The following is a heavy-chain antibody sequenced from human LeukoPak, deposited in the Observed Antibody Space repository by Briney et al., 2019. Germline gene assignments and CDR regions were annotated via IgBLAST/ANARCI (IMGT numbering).Heavy chain of an antibody. CDR1: GGSISSYY. CDR3: ARAGRDGYNFGY. V-gene: IGHV4-34*01. Sequence: SETLSLTCTVSGGSISSYYWTWIRQPPGKGLEWIGEINHSGSTNYNPSLKSRVTISVDTSKNQFSLKLSSVTAADTAVYYCARAGRDGYNFGYWGQGTLVTVSS. J-gene: IGHJ4*02. D-gene: IGHD5-24*01. CDR2: INHSGST.